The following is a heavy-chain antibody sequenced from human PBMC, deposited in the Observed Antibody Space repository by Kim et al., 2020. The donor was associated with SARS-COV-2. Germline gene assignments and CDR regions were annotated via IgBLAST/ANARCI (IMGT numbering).Heavy chain of an antibody. J-gene: IGHJ4*02. CDR2: ISYDGSNK. CDR3: ASGVTTNIDY. CDR1: GFTFSSYA. V-gene: IGHV3-30-3*01. Sequence: GGSLRLSCAASGFTFSSYAMHWVRQAPGTGLEWVALISYDGSNKYYADSVKGRFTISRDNSKNTLYLQVNSLRAEDTAVYYCASGVTTNIDYWGQGTLVT. D-gene: IGHD3-3*01.